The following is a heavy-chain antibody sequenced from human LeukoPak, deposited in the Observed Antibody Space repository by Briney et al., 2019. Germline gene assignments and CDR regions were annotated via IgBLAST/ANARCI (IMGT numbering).Heavy chain of an antibody. J-gene: IGHJ4*02. D-gene: IGHD2-2*01. CDR3: AKTTVVVPAAPIDY. CDR2: ISGSGGST. Sequence: GGSLRLSCAASGFTFSSYAMSWVRQAPGKGLEWVSAISGSGGSTYYADSVKGRFTISRDNFKNTLYLQMNSLRAEDTAVYYCAKTTVVVPAAPIDYWGQGTLVTVSS. V-gene: IGHV3-23*01. CDR1: GFTFSSYA.